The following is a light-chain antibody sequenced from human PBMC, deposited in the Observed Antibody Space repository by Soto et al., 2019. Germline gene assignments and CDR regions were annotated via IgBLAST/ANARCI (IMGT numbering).Light chain of an antibody. CDR2: EVY. J-gene: IGLJ3*02. V-gene: IGLV2-18*02. CDR1: SSGVGNYDR. Sequence: QSLLTQRPSVSGSPGQSVTISCTATSSGVGNYDRVAWYHQPPGTAPKLVLYEVYNRPSGVPDRFSGSKSGNTASLIISGLQAEDEGDYYCGSYTSSATWVFGGGTKVTVL. CDR3: GSYTSSATWV.